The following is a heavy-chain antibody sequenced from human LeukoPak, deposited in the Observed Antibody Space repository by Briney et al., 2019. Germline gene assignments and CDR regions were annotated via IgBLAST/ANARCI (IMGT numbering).Heavy chain of an antibody. D-gene: IGHD5-18*01. V-gene: IGHV4-34*01. CDR1: GGSISSYY. Sequence: SETLSLTCTVSGGSISSYYWSWIRQPPGKGLEWIGEINHSGSTNYNPSLKSRVTISVDTSKNQFSLKLSSVTAADTAMYYCARGRIQLWSWGQGTLVTVSS. J-gene: IGHJ5*02. CDR2: INHSGST. CDR3: ARGRIQLWS.